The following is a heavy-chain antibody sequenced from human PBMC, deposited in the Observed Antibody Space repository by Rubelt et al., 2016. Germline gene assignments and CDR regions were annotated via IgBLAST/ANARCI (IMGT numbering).Heavy chain of an antibody. Sequence: QVQLQQWGAGLLKPSETLSLTCAVYGGSFSGYYWSWIRQPPGKGLEWVWEINHSGRTNTHPSPMARVPIAWDTSKTQCSLRLGSVTAADTAVYYCASLPADIEEYYYYGMDVWGQGTTVTVSS. CDR2: INHSGRT. CDR1: GGSFSGYY. V-gene: IGHV4-34*01. J-gene: IGHJ6*02. D-gene: IGHD2-2*01. CDR3: ASLPADIEEYYYYGMDV.